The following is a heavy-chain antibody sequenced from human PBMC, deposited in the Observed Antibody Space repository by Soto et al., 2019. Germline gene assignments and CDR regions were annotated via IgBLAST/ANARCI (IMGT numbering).Heavy chain of an antibody. CDR1: GFTFSSYS. CDR3: ARVVPDSGLDY. Sequence: GGSLRLSCAASGFTFSSYSMNWVRQAPGKGLEWVSSISSSGSYIYYADSVKGRFTISRDNAKNSLYLQMNSLRAEDTAVYYCARVVPDSGLDYWGQGTLVTVSS. J-gene: IGHJ4*02. CDR2: ISSSGSYI. V-gene: IGHV3-21*01. D-gene: IGHD6-25*01.